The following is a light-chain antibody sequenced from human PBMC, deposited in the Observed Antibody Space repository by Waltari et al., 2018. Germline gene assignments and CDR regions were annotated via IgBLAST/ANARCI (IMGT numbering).Light chain of an antibody. CDR2: VNS. V-gene: IGLV1-40*01. J-gene: IGLJ2*01. CDR3: QSYDSSLSGGV. Sequence: QSVLTQPPSVSGAPGQRVTISCTGSSSNIGAGYDVHWYQQLPGTAPQLRNNVNSNRPTGVADRFSGSKAGTSASLAITGLQAEDEADYYCQSYDSSLSGGVFGGGTKLTVL. CDR1: SSNIGAGYD.